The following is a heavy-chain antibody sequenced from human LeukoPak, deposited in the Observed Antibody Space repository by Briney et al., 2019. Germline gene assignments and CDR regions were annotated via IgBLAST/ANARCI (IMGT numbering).Heavy chain of an antibody. D-gene: IGHD2-2*01. CDR2: IFHSGSA. CDR1: GYSISSGYQ. J-gene: IGHJ5*02. V-gene: IGHV4-38-2*02. CDR3: ARDPRWLTPDCTSTSCYENYFDP. Sequence: SETLSLTCSVSGYSISSGYQWAWIRQSPGKGLEWIGSIFHSGSAHYNPSLKSRVTISVDTSRNQFSLKLNSVSATDTAVYYCARDPRWLTPDCTSTSCYENYFDPGGQGTRVTVSS.